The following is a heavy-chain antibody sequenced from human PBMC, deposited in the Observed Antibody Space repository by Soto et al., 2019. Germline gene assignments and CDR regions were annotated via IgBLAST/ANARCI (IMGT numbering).Heavy chain of an antibody. CDR1: GFTFSDYY. CDR3: ARGRGAAADYFDF. D-gene: IGHD6-13*01. CDR2: ISSSTSHT. J-gene: IGHJ4*02. V-gene: IGHV3-11*05. Sequence: QVQLVESGGGLVKPGGSLRLSCAVSGFTFSDYYMTWIRQAPGTGLEWVSYISSSTSHTNYADSVKGRFTISRDNAKNSLFLQMNSLQAEDTAVYYCARGRGAAADYFDFWGQGTLVTVSS.